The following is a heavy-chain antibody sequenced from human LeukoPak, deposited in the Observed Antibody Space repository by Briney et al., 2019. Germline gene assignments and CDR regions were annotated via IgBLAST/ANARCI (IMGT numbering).Heavy chain of an antibody. Sequence: SVKVSCKASGGTFSSYAISWVRQAPGQGLEWMGGIIPIFGTANYAQKFQGRVTITADESTSTACMELSSLRSEDTAVYYCARVPAYIVVVTAIRDDAFDIWGQGTMVTVSS. CDR3: ARVPAYIVVVTAIRDDAFDI. V-gene: IGHV1-69*13. D-gene: IGHD2-21*02. J-gene: IGHJ3*02. CDR1: GGTFSSYA. CDR2: IIPIFGTA.